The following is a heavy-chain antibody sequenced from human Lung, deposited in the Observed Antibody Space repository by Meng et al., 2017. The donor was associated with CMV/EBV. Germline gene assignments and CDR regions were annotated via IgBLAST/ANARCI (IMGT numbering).Heavy chain of an antibody. CDR3: AKGKWGGYYYYYGMDV. CDR2: IYSGDDST. J-gene: IGHJ6*02. CDR1: GFTFSTFA. D-gene: IGHD1-26*01. Sequence: ESLKISXAASGFTFSTFAMSWVRQAPGKGLQWVSVIYSGDDSTYYADSVKGRFTISRDNSKNMLYLQMNSLRAEDSAVYFCAKGKWGGYYYYYGMDVWGRRTTVTVSS. V-gene: IGHV3-23*03.